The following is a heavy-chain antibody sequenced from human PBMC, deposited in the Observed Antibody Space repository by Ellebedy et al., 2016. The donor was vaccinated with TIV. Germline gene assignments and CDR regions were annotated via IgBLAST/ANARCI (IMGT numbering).Heavy chain of an antibody. CDR1: GFTFNNYA. J-gene: IGHJ4*02. D-gene: IGHD3-10*01. CDR3: AKGRGGGSDASAPRYYFDS. V-gene: IGHV3-23*01. Sequence: GESLKISCAASGFTFNNYAMSWVRQAPGQGLEWVSTISHTGTRTYYTNSVEGRFIISRDISKRALYLQMNSLRAEDTAVYYCAKGRGGGSDASAPRYYFDSWGLGTLVTVSS. CDR2: ISHTGTRT.